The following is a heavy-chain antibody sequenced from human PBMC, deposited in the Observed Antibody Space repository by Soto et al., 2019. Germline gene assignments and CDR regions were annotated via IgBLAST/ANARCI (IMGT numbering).Heavy chain of an antibody. CDR3: ARGRPLPIAARPYFYGMDV. J-gene: IGHJ6*02. Sequence: QVQLQQWGAGLLNPSETLSLTCAVYGGSFSGYYWSWIRQPPGKGLEWIGEINHSGSTNYNPSLKSRVTISVDTSKNQFSLQLSSVTAADTAVYYCARGRPLPIAARPYFYGMDVWGQGTTATVSS. D-gene: IGHD6-6*01. V-gene: IGHV4-34*01. CDR2: INHSGST. CDR1: GGSFSGYY.